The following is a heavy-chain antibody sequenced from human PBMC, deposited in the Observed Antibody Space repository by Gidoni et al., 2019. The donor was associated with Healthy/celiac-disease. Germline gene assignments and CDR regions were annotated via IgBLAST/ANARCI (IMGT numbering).Heavy chain of an antibody. CDR1: GGSISSSSYY. V-gene: IGHV4-39*01. CDR3: ARSKYLGQWRVVVAAIGMDV. J-gene: IGHJ6*02. Sequence: QLQLQESGPGLVKPSETLSLTCTVSGGSISSSSYYWGWIRQPPGKGLEWIGSIYYSGSTYYNPSLKSRVTISVDTSKNQFSLKLSSVTAADTAVYYCARSKYLGQWRVVVAAIGMDVWGQGTTVTVSS. CDR2: IYYSGST. D-gene: IGHD2-15*01.